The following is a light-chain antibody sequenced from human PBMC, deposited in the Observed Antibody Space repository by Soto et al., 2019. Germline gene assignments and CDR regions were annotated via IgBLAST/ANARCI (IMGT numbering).Light chain of an antibody. CDR2: WAS. V-gene: IGKV4-1*01. CDR1: QNVLRSPQNKNF. CDR3: QQYYFIPLT. Sequence: DVVMTQSPDSLAVSLGERATINCKSSQNVLRSPQNKNFLAWYQQKPGQPPKLLISWASSRESGVPDRFSGSGSGTDFTLTISSLQTEDVAVYYCQQYYFIPLTFGPGTKVDIK. J-gene: IGKJ3*01.